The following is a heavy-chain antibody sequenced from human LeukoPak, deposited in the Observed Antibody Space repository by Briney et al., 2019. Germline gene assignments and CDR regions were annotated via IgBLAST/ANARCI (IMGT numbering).Heavy chain of an antibody. CDR3: ARQLYGSDY. D-gene: IGHD4-17*01. CDR2: VNHSGYT. CDR1: GVSFSTYY. V-gene: IGHV4-34*01. J-gene: IGHJ4*02. Sequence: PSETLSLTCDVSGVSFSTYYWSWIRQSPEKGLEWIGEVNHSGYTNLNPSLKSRVTISVDTSKNQFSLKLSSVTDADTAVYYCARQLYGSDYWGQGTLVTVSS.